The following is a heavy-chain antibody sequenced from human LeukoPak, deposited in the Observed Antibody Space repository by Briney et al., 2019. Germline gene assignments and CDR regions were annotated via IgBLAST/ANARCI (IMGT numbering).Heavy chain of an antibody. Sequence: ASVKASCKASGYTFTGYYIHWLRQAPGQGLEWMGWINPDRGGTYYAQKFQGRVNMTRDTSISAAYMELSRLRSDDTAVYYCARDTSGWYNYWGEGTLVTVSS. D-gene: IGHD6-19*01. V-gene: IGHV1-2*02. CDR2: INPDRGGT. CDR1: GYTFTGYY. J-gene: IGHJ4*02. CDR3: ARDTSGWYNY.